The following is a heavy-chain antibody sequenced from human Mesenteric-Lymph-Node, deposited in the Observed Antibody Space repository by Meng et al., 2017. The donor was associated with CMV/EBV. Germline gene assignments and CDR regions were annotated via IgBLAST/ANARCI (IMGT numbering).Heavy chain of an antibody. V-gene: IGHV4-38-2*02. J-gene: IGHJ4*02. Sequence: GSLRLSCTVSEYSISSGYYWGWIRQPPGKGLEWIGSIHQGGSTYYNPSLKSRVTISVDTSKNQFSLKLSSVTAADTAVYYCARGNHYYDSSGYYTGTFDYWGQGTLVTVSS. CDR3: ARGNHYYDSSGYYTGTFDY. CDR2: IHQGGST. CDR1: EYSISSGYY. D-gene: IGHD3-22*01.